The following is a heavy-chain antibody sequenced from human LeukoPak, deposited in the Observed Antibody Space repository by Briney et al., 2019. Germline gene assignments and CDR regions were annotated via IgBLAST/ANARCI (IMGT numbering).Heavy chain of an antibody. V-gene: IGHV4-4*07. CDR1: GESISSYY. CDR3: ARRGTDSGWDFDY. D-gene: IGHD6-19*01. J-gene: IGHJ4*02. Sequence: PSETLSLTCDVSGESISSYYWSWIRQPAGKGLEWIGQIYTSGSTNYKPSLKSRVTMSVDTSENQLSLELTSVTAADTAVYYCARRGTDSGWDFDYWGQGTLATVSS. CDR2: IYTSGST.